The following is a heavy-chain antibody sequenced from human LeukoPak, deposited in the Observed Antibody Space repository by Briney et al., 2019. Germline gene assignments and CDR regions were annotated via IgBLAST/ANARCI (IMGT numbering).Heavy chain of an antibody. D-gene: IGHD2-2*01. V-gene: IGHV1-18*01. J-gene: IGHJ5*02. CDR3: ARGYAAAINNWFDP. Sequence: ASVKVSCKASGYTFTSYGISWVRQAPGQGLEWMGWISAYNGNTNYAQKLQGRVTMTTDTSTSTAYMELSSLRSEDTAVYYCARGYAAAINNWFDPWGQGTLVTVSS. CDR2: ISAYNGNT. CDR1: GYTFTSYG.